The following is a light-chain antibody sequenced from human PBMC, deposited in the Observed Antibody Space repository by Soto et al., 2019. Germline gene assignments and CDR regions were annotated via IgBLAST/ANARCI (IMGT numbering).Light chain of an antibody. CDR3: QQSYTTPYT. J-gene: IGKJ2*01. CDR1: QSISHF. CDR2: TAS. Sequence: DIPMTQSPSSLSASVGDRVTITCRASQSISHFVNWYQQKPGKAPRLLIYTASSLQSGVPPRFSGSRSGADFTLTVSSLQPEDFATYYCQQSYTTPYTFGQGTKLDIK. V-gene: IGKV1-39*01.